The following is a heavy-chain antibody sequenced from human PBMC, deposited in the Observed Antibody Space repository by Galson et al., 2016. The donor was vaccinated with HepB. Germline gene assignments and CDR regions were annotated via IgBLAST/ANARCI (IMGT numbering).Heavy chain of an antibody. Sequence: SLRLSCAASGFTFRNFGIHWVRQAPGKGLEWVAVVSFDGLKTLYVGSVSGRLTISRDNSKNTAYLQMNYLRPDDTAVYYCVKDLGMGNTTTDAFDIWGQGTFVIVSS. CDR3: VKDLGMGNTTTDAFDI. D-gene: IGHD1-1*01. CDR1: GFTFRNFG. J-gene: IGHJ3*02. V-gene: IGHV3-30*18. CDR2: VSFDGLKT.